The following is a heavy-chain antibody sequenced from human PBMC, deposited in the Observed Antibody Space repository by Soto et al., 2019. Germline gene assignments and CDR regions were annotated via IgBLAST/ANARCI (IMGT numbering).Heavy chain of an antibody. CDR1: GGSISSSSYY. Sequence: SETLSLTCTVSGGSISSSSYYWGWIRQPPGKGLEWIGSIYYSGSTYYNPSLNSRVTISVDTSKNQFSLKLSSVTAADTAVYYCASLDTAMVTSFDYWGQGTLVTVSS. V-gene: IGHV4-39*01. CDR3: ASLDTAMVTSFDY. J-gene: IGHJ4*02. CDR2: IYYSGST. D-gene: IGHD5-18*01.